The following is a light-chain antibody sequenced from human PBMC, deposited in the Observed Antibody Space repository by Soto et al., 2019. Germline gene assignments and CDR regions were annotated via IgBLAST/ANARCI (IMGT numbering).Light chain of an antibody. CDR1: SSDVGGYNY. CDR3: RSYTSSSTPV. V-gene: IGLV2-14*01. CDR2: DVS. J-gene: IGLJ2*01. Sequence: QSALTQPASVSGSPGQSITISCTGTSSDVGGYNYVSWYQQHPGKAPKLMIYDVSNRPSGVSNRFSGSKSGNTASLTISGLQAEDEADYYCRSYTSSSTPVFGGGTMVTVL.